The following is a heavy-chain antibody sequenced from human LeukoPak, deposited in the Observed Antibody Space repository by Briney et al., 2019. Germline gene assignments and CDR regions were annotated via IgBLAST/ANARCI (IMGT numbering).Heavy chain of an antibody. V-gene: IGHV3-48*03. J-gene: IGHJ4*02. D-gene: IGHD6-19*01. CDR2: ISPGGDEV. CDR3: SGGRDIAVAGPGGYSDY. CDR1: GFTFSSYE. Sequence: PGGSLRLSCAASGFTFSSYEMNWVRQAPGKGLEWVSYISPGGDEVYFADSVKGRFTISRDNAKNSLFLQMSSLTAEDTAVYYCSGGRDIAVAGPGGYSDYWGQGSLVTVSS.